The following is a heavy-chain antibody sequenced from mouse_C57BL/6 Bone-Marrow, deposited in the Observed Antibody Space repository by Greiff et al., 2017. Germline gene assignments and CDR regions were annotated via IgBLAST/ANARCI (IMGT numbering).Heavy chain of an antibody. D-gene: IGHD4-1*01. CDR1: GYTFPTYP. Sequence: VQLQESGAELVKPGASVKMSCKAFGYTFPTYPIEWLKQTHGKSLEWIGNFPPYNDETKYNEQLEGKAKLAVEKSSSTVYLELSRLTSDVSAVYYCAITGTSDYWGQGTTLTVSS. J-gene: IGHJ2*01. V-gene: IGHV1-47*01. CDR2: FPPYNDET. CDR3: AITGTSDY.